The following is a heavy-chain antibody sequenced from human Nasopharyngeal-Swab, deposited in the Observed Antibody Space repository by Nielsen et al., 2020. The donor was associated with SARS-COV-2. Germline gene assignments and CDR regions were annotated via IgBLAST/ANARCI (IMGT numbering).Heavy chain of an antibody. J-gene: IGHJ4*02. CDR1: GSTFSDYY. Sequence: GSLKISCAASGSTFSDYYMSWIRQAPGKGLEWVSYISSSSSTIYYADSVKGRFTISRDNAKNSLYLQMNSLRAEDTAVYYCARTGDYAVDYWGQGTLVTVSS. CDR2: ISSSSSTI. D-gene: IGHD4-17*01. V-gene: IGHV3-11*04. CDR3: ARTGDYAVDY.